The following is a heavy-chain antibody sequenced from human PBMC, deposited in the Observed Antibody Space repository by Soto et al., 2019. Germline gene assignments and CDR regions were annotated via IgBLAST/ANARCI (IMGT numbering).Heavy chain of an antibody. CDR1: GGTFSSYA. CDR2: IIPIFDTT. D-gene: IGHD1-26*01. J-gene: IGHJ6*02. CDR3: ARVGWEIPPRFFGMDV. Sequence: QVQLVQSGAEVKKPGSSVKVSCRASGGTFSSYAISWVRQAPGQGLEWMGGIIPIFDTTIYAQKFQGGVTITADKSTGTAYMELSSLTSDDTAVYFCARVGWEIPPRFFGMDVWGQGTTVTVSS. V-gene: IGHV1-69*06.